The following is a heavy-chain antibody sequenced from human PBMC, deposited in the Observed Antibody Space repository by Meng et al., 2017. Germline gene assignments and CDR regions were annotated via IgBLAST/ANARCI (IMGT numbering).Heavy chain of an antibody. D-gene: IGHD4-11*01. CDR3: ARDGLSYGTTVWVFDYYYYGMDV. V-gene: IGHV3-21*01. J-gene: IGHJ6*02. Sequence: GGSLRLSCAASGFTFSSYSMNWVRQAPGKGLEWVSSISSSSSSYIYYADSVKGRFTISRDNAKNSLYLQMNSLRAEDTAVYYCARDGLSYGTTVWVFDYYYYGMDVWGQGTMVTVSS. CDR1: GFTFSSYS. CDR2: ISSSSSSYI.